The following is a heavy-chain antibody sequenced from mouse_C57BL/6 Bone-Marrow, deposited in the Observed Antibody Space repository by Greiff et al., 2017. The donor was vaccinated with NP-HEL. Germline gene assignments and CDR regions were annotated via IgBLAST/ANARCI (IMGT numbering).Heavy chain of an antibody. J-gene: IGHJ4*01. CDR2: ISSGSSTI. CDR3: AGNHCWGLYARDY. Sequence: EVHLVEPGGGLVKPGGSLKLSCAASGFTFSDYGMHWVRQAPEKGLEWVAYISSGSSTIYYADTVKGRFTISRDNAKNTLSLQMASLRSEDTAMYYCAGNHCWGLYARDYWGQGTSVTVSS. CDR1: GFTFSDYG. D-gene: IGHD4-1*01. V-gene: IGHV5-17*01.